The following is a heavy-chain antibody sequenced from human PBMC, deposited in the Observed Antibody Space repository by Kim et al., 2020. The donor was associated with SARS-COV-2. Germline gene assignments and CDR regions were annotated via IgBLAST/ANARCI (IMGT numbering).Heavy chain of an antibody. CDR2: IYTGGTT. CDR3: ARGYGGGYFDY. D-gene: IGHD3-16*01. J-gene: IGHJ4*02. CDR1: GFTVSSKY. V-gene: IGHV3-53*01. Sequence: GGSLRLSCAASGFTVSSKYMSWVRQAPGKGLEWVSVIYTGGTTYYADSVRGRFTISRDDPKNTLHLQMNSLRAEDTAVYYCARGYGGGYFDYWGQGTLVT.